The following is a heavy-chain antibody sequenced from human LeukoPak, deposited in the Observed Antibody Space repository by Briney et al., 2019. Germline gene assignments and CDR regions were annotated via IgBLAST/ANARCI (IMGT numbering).Heavy chain of an antibody. CDR1: GYTFSSYG. V-gene: IGHV1-18*01. CDR3: ARLRIPYDSSGYTPFAY. J-gene: IGHJ4*02. CDR2: ISAYNGNT. Sequence: ASVKVSCKASGYTFSSYGISWVRQAPGQGLEWMGWISAYNGNTNYPQKLQSRVTMTTDTPTSTAYMEPRSLRSDDTAAYYCARLRIPYDSSGYTPFAYCGQGTLVTVSS. D-gene: IGHD3-22*01.